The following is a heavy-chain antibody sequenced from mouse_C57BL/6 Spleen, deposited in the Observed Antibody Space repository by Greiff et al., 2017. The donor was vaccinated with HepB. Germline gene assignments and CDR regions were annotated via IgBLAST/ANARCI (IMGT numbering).Heavy chain of an antibody. V-gene: IGHV14-3*01. CDR1: GFNIKNTY. J-gene: IGHJ3*01. Sequence: EVQGVESVAELVRPGASVKLSCTASGFNIKNTYMHWVKQRPEQGLEWIGRIDPANGNTKYAPKFQGKATITADTSSNTAYLQLSSLTSEDTAIYYCSYSYDYDTWFAYWGQGTLVTVSA. CDR2: IDPANGNT. D-gene: IGHD2-4*01. CDR3: SYSYDYDTWFAY.